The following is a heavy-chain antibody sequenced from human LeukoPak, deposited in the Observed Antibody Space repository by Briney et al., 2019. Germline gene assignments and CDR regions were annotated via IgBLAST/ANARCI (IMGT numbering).Heavy chain of an antibody. Sequence: ASVKVSCKASGYTFTGYYMHWVRQAPGQGLEWMGWINPNSGGTNYAQKVQGRVTMTRDTSISTAYMELSRLRSDDTAVYYCARAIPLKYYYDSSGPWAAFDIWGQGTMVTVSS. CDR1: GYTFTGYY. D-gene: IGHD3-22*01. J-gene: IGHJ3*02. CDR3: ARAIPLKYYYDSSGPWAAFDI. V-gene: IGHV1-2*02. CDR2: INPNSGGT.